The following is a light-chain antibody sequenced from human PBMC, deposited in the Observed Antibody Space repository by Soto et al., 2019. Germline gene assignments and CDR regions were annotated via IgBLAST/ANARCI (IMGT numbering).Light chain of an antibody. CDR1: RSVSTY. V-gene: IGKV3-11*01. CDR2: DAS. Sequence: EVVLTQSPVTLSLSPGETATLSCRASRSVSTYVNWFRQRPGQAPRLLIFDASNRATGVPGRFNGSGSGTAFTLTINSLQPDDAAVYFCQQRTNWPLTFGGGTKVEVK. CDR3: QQRTNWPLT. J-gene: IGKJ4*01.